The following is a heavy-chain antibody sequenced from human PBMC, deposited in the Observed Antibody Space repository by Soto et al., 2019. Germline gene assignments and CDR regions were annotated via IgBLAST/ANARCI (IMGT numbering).Heavy chain of an antibody. J-gene: IGHJ6*02. Sequence: QVQLQESGPGLVKPSQTLSLTCTVSGGSISSGGYYWSWIRQHPGKGLEWIGHIYYSGTIYYNPSLRSRVTISVDTSKNQFSLKLRSVTAADTAVYYCARTQYISMVRGACYGMDVWGQGTTVTVSS. CDR1: GGSISSGGYY. D-gene: IGHD3-10*01. CDR2: IYYSGTI. CDR3: ARTQYISMVRGACYGMDV. V-gene: IGHV4-31*03.